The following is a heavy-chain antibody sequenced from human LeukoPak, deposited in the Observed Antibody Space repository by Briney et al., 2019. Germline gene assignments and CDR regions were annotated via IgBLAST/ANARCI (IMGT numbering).Heavy chain of an antibody. CDR3: VKYSNSCYDP. Sequence: GGSLRLSCAASGFTFSSYAMHWVRQAPGKGLEWVAVISYDGSNKYYADSVKGRFTISRDNSKNTLYLQMNSLRAEDTAVYYCVKYSNSCYDPWGQGTLVTVSS. J-gene: IGHJ5*02. D-gene: IGHD6-6*01. CDR2: ISYDGSNK. V-gene: IGHV3-30-3*01. CDR1: GFTFSSYA.